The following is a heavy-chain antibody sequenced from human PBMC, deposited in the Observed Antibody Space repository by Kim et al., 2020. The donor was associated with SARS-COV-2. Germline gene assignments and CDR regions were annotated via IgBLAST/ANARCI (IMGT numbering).Heavy chain of an antibody. CDR1: GGTFSSYA. Sequence: SVKVSCKASGGTFSSYAISWVRQAPGQGLEWMGGIIPIFGTANYAQKFQGRVTITADESTSTAYMELSSLRSEDTAVYYCASGVGATPRYYYYGMDVWGQGTTVTVSS. D-gene: IGHD1-26*01. J-gene: IGHJ6*02. V-gene: IGHV1-69*13. CDR3: ASGVGATPRYYYYGMDV. CDR2: IIPIFGTA.